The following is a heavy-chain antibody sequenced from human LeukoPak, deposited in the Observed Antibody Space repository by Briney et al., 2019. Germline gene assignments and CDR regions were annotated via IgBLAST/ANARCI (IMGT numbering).Heavy chain of an antibody. D-gene: IGHD3-16*01. V-gene: IGHV3-7*01. J-gene: IGHJ4*02. CDR1: GFTFSSAW. Sequence: PGGSLRLSCAASGFTFSSAWMTWVRQAPGKGLEWVATIKDDGSDKYYVDSVKGRFTISRDNAKKSLWLQMNSLRVEDTAMSYCADLGSRDWGQGTLVTVSS. CDR2: IKDDGSDK. CDR3: ADLGSRD.